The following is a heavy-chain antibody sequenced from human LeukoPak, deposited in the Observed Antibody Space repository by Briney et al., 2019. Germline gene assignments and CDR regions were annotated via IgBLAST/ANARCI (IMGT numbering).Heavy chain of an antibody. CDR3: ASHETEYCSGGSCYGSRGMN. J-gene: IGHJ4*02. Sequence: AGGSLRLSCAASGFTFSDYYMSWVRQAPGKGLEWVANIKQDGSEKYYVDSVKGRFTISRDNAKNSLYLQMNSLRAEDTAVYYCASHETEYCSGGSCYGSRGMNWGQGTLVTVSS. CDR2: IKQDGSEK. V-gene: IGHV3-7*01. D-gene: IGHD2-15*01. CDR1: GFTFSDYY.